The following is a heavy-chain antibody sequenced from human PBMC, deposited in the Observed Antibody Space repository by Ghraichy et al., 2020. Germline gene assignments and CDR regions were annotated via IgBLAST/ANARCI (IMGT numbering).Heavy chain of an antibody. D-gene: IGHD3-22*01. CDR1: GFAVSSNF. CDR2: IYSDGST. J-gene: IGHJ4*02. Sequence: GGSLRLSCAASGFAVSSNFMSWVRQAPGRGLEWLSVIYSDGSTHYADSVKGRFTISRVNSKNTLYLQMSSLRVEDTAVYFCARDRDATSGYYGTFDYWGQGTLVTVSS. V-gene: IGHV3-66*01. CDR3: ARDRDATSGYYGTFDY.